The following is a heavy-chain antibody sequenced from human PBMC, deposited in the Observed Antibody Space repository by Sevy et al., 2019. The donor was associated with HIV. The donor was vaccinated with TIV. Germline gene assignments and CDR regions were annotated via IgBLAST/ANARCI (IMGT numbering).Heavy chain of an antibody. V-gene: IGHV3-21*01. Sequence: GGSLRLSCAASGFTFSSYSMNWVRQAPGKGLEWVSSISSSSSYIYYADSVKGRFTISRDNAKNSLYQQMNSLRAEDTAVDDCARDLALWVGELIAGTYYYYGMDVWGQGTTVTVSS. D-gene: IGHD3-10*01. CDR1: GFTFSSYS. CDR2: ISSSSSYI. CDR3: ARDLALWVGELIAGTYYYYGMDV. J-gene: IGHJ6*02.